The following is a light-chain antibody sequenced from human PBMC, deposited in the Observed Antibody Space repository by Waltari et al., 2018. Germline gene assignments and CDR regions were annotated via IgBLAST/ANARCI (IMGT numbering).Light chain of an antibody. Sequence: ELVMTQSPATLSVSPGERATFSCRASQSISSNLAWYQQKPGQAPRLLIYGASTRATGVPARFSGSGFGTEFSLTIGSLQSEDFAVYYCHQFSNWPRTFGQGTRVEIK. CDR3: HQFSNWPRT. CDR2: GAS. V-gene: IGKV3-15*01. J-gene: IGKJ1*01. CDR1: QSISSN.